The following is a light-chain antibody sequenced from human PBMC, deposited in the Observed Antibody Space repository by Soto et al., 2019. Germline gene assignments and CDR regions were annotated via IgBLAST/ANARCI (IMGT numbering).Light chain of an antibody. CDR2: RDR. Sequence: SYELTQSLSVSVALGQTARITCGGDKIGSKNVNWYQQRPGQAPVRVIYRDRNRPSGIPERFSGSNSGNTATLTISRAQAGDEADYYCHVWDTSTHVFGTGTKLTVL. J-gene: IGLJ1*01. CDR3: HVWDTSTHV. V-gene: IGLV3-9*01. CDR1: KIGSKN.